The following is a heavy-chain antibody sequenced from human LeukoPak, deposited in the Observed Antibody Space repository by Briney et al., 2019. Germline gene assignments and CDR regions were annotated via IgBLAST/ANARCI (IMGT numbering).Heavy chain of an antibody. CDR2: IYYSGST. D-gene: IGHD4-23*01. J-gene: IGHJ4*02. Sequence: SETLSLTCTVSGGSISSYYWSWIRQPPGKGLEWIGYIYYSGSTNYNPSLKSRVTISVDTSKNQFSLKLSSVTAADTAVYYCARGDGGNSSPIDYWGQGTLVTVSS. CDR3: ARGDGGNSSPIDY. V-gene: IGHV4-59*01. CDR1: GGSISSYY.